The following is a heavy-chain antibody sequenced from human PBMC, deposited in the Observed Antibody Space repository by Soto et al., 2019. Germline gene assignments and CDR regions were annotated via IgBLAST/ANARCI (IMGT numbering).Heavy chain of an antibody. CDR3: AGVRPFGTHDGFDR. CDR1: GFPFSNYE. V-gene: IGHV3-48*03. Sequence: EVQVVESGGGLVQPGGSLRLSCAASGFPFSNYEMNWVRQAPGKGLEWLSYIDSSGNHINYADSVKGRFTISRYNAGNSLLLQMSRLIAEDTGFYYGAGVRPFGTHDGFDRWGRGTVVTVS. D-gene: IGHD3-10*01. J-gene: IGHJ3*02. CDR2: IDSSGNHI.